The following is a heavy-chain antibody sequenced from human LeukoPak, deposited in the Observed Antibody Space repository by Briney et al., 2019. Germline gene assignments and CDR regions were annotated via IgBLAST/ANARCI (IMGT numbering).Heavy chain of an antibody. CDR2: IWYDGSEK. J-gene: IGHJ3*02. Sequence: GGSLRLSCAASGFTFSIFGMHWVRQAPGKGLEWVAVIWYDGSEKFYADSVKGRFTISRDNSKNTLYLQMNSLRVEDTAAYYCARGGNAFDIWGQGTMVTVSS. CDR1: GFTFSIFG. CDR3: ARGGNAFDI. V-gene: IGHV3-33*08. D-gene: IGHD1-14*01.